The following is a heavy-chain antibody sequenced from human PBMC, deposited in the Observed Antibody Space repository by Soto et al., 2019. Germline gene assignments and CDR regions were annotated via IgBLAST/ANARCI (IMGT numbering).Heavy chain of an antibody. D-gene: IGHD1-26*01. CDR2: TYYRSKLYN. J-gene: IGHJ5*02. CDR1: VDSVSSNSAA. V-gene: IGHV6-1*01. CDR3: ARNRWGNWFDP. Sequence: SQTLSLTCAISVDSVSSNSAAWNLISQSPSRGLEWLGRTYYRSKLYNDYAVSVKSRITINPDTSKNQFSLQLNSVTPEDTAVYYCARNRWGNWFDPWGQGTLVTVSS.